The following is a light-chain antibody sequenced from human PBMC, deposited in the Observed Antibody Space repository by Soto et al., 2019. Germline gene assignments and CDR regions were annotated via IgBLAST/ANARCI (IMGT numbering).Light chain of an antibody. V-gene: IGKV3-11*01. CDR2: GAS. J-gene: IGKJ1*01. CDR3: QQHRHGVPWT. Sequence: EVVLTQSPATLSLSPGERATLSCRASENVRTLVDWYQQKPGKAPRLLIQGASKRATGIPDRFSGSRSGTECTLTFSNLEPEDFAVNYYQQHRHGVPWTFGQGTRVEIK. CDR1: ENVRTL.